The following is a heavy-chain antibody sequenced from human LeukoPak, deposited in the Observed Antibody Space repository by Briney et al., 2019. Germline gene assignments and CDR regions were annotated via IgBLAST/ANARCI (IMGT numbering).Heavy chain of an antibody. Sequence: SETLSLTCTVSGGSISSHYWSWIRQPPGEGLEWIGYIYYSGSTNYNPSLKSRVTISVDTSKNQFSLKLSSVTAADTAVYYCAREPITGTTYAFDIWGQGTMVTVSS. CDR1: GGSISSHY. CDR3: AREPITGTTYAFDI. CDR2: IYYSGST. V-gene: IGHV4-59*11. J-gene: IGHJ3*02. D-gene: IGHD1-7*01.